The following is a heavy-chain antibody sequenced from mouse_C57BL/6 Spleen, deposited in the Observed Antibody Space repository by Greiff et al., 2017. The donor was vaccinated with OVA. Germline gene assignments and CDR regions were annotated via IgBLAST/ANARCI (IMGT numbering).Heavy chain of an antibody. J-gene: IGHJ4*01. CDR1: GYTFTSYW. Sequence: VQLQQPGTELVKPGASVKLSCKASGYTFTSYWMHWVKQRPGQGLEWIGNINPRNGGTTYNEKFKSNATLTVDKSSSTAYMQLSSLTSEDSAVYYCARGDGYFYAMDYWGQGTSVTVSS. CDR3: ARGDGYFYAMDY. V-gene: IGHV1-53*01. D-gene: IGHD2-3*01. CDR2: INPRNGGT.